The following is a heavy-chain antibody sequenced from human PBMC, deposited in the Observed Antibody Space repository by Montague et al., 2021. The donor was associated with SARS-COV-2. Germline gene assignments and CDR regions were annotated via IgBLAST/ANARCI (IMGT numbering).Heavy chain of an antibody. J-gene: IGHJ6*02. V-gene: IGHV4-4*02. CDR1: GGAINSSNW. Sequence: SETLSLTCVVSGGAINSSNWWSWVRQPPGKGLEWIGEVYHWGSTNYNPPLKSRVTISVDTSKNQFSLKLSSVTAADTAVYYCARGMRRPYYYYYGMDVWGQGTTVTVSS. CDR3: ARGMRRPYYYYYGMDV. CDR2: VYHWGST.